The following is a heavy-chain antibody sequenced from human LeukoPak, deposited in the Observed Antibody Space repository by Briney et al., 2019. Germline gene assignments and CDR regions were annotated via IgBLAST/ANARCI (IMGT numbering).Heavy chain of an antibody. Sequence: GGSLRLSCAASGFTFDDYAMHWVRQAPGKGLEWVSGISWNSGSIGYADSVKGRFTISRDNAKNSLYLQMNSLRAEDTAVYYCAKDQGASGMDVWGKGTTVTISS. V-gene: IGHV3-9*01. D-gene: IGHD3-10*01. CDR1: GFTFDDYA. J-gene: IGHJ6*03. CDR2: ISWNSGSI. CDR3: AKDQGASGMDV.